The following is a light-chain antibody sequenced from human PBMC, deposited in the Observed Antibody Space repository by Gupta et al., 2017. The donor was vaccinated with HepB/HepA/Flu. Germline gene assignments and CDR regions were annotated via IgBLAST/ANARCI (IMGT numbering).Light chain of an antibody. CDR1: KLGNKY. J-gene: IGLJ1*01. Sequence: SCDVNQAPSVSGSPGQTARITGSGDKLGNKYTSWYQPRPGQTPVLVLYQDSKRPSGIPERFSGSSSGNTATLTISETQPMDGADYYCLAWDSSTGVFGAGTKVTVL. V-gene: IGLV3-1*01. CDR3: LAWDSSTGV. CDR2: QDS.